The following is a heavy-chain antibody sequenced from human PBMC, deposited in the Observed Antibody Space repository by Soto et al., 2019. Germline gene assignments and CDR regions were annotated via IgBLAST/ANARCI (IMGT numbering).Heavy chain of an antibody. CDR2: IYPGDSDT. V-gene: IGHV5-51*01. D-gene: IGHD3-10*01. CDR3: ARNSLRQYYYVMDV. J-gene: IGHJ6*02. CDR1: GYSFANYW. Sequence: GESLKISCQGSGYSFANYWIAWVRQMPGKGLEWVGVIYPGDSDTRYSPSFRGQVTISADKSISHVYLQWSSLKASDTAMYYCARNSLRQYYYVMDVWGPGTKVTVYS.